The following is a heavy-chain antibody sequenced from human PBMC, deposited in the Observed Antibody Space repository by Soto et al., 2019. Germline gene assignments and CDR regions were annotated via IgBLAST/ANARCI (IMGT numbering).Heavy chain of an antibody. CDR2: IWNDGSSK. D-gene: IGHD3-9*01. CDR1: GFTFSTYG. V-gene: IGHV3-33*01. CDR3: ARVLRYFDWDYAFDI. Sequence: QVQLVESGGGVVQPGRSLRLSCAASGFTFSTYGMHWVRQAPGKGLEWVAVIWNDGSSKYYADSVKGRFTISRDNSKNTLYRRMNSQRAEDTDVYYWARVLRYFDWDYAFDIWGKGTMVTVSS. J-gene: IGHJ3*02.